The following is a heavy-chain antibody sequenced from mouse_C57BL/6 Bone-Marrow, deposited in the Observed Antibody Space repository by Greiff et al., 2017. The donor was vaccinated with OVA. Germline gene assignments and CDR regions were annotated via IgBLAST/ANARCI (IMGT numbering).Heavy chain of an antibody. CDR2: ISNLAYSI. D-gene: IGHD1-1*01. CDR3: AIKRATTDYAMDY. CDR1: GFTFSDYG. J-gene: IGHJ4*01. V-gene: IGHV5-15*01. Sequence: EVQLQESGGGLVQPGGSLKLSCAASGFTFSDYGMAWVRQAPRKGPEWVAFISNLAYSIYYADTVTGRFTISRENAKNTLYLEMSSLRSEDTAMYYCAIKRATTDYAMDYWGQGTSVTVSS.